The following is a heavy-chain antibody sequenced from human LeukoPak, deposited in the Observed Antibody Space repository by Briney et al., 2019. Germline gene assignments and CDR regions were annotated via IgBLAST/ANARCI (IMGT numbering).Heavy chain of an antibody. D-gene: IGHD4-17*01. J-gene: IGHJ6*02. CDR1: GFTFSSYA. Sequence: GRSLRVSCAASGFTFSSYAMHWVRQAPGKGLEWVAVISYDGSNKYYADSVKGRFTISRDHSKNTLYLQMNSLRAEDTAVYYCARDKTTVTTFYYYGMDVWGQGTTVTVSS. V-gene: IGHV3-30-3*01. CDR3: ARDKTTVTTFYYYGMDV. CDR2: ISYDGSNK.